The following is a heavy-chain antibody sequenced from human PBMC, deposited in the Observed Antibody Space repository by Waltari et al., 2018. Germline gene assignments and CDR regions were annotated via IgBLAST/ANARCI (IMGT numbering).Heavy chain of an antibody. J-gene: IGHJ4*02. V-gene: IGHV3-23*01. D-gene: IGHD3-22*01. Sequence: EVQLLESGGGLVQPGGSLRLSCAASGFTFTTYGMSWVRQTPGKGLEWVATMSGSVGRTYDADSVKGRFTISRDNSKNTLDLQMNSLRAEDTAVYYCAKNGGGVDYYYDSSAYEFFDYWGQGT. CDR2: MSGSVGRT. CDR1: GFTFTTYG. CDR3: AKNGGGVDYYYDSSAYEFFDY.